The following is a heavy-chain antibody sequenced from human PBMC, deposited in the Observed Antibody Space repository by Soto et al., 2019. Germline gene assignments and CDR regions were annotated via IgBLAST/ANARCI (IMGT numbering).Heavy chain of an antibody. D-gene: IGHD5-12*01. CDR3: AVASRDGYNPDY. V-gene: IGHV1-8*01. CDR2: MNPNSGDT. Sequence: QVQLVQSGAEVKKPGASVKVSCKASGYTFTSYNINWVRQATGQGLEWMGWMNPNSGDTGYAQKFQGRVTMTRNTSIRTAYMELGSLRSEDTAVYYCAVASRDGYNPDYWGQGTLVTVSS. CDR1: GYTFTSYN. J-gene: IGHJ4*02.